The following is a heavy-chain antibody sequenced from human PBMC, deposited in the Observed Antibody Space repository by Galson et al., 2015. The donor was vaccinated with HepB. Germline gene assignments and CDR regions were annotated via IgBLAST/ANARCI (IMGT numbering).Heavy chain of an antibody. D-gene: IGHD6-13*01. CDR1: GFTFSSYG. CDR2: IWYDGSNK. V-gene: IGHV3-33*01. J-gene: IGHJ4*02. CDR3: ASKPSGVIAAAGYYFDY. Sequence: SLRLSCAASGFTFSSYGMHWVRQAPGKGLEWVAVIWYDGSNKYYADSVKGRFTISRDNSKNTLYLQMNSLRAADTAVYYCASKPSGVIAAAGYYFDYWGQGTLVTVSS.